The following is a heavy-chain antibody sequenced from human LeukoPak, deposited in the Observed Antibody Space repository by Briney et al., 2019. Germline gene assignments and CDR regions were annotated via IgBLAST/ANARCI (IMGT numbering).Heavy chain of an antibody. CDR2: INHSGST. J-gene: IGHJ5*02. CDR1: GGSFSGYY. Sequence: SETLSLTCAVYGGSFSGYYWSWIRQPPGKGLEWIGEINHSGSTNYNPSLKSRVTISVDTSKNQFSLKLSSVTAADGAVYYCARGIVVVPAAIPQNWFDPWGQGTLVTVSS. CDR3: ARGIVVVPAAIPQNWFDP. D-gene: IGHD2-2*01. V-gene: IGHV4-34*01.